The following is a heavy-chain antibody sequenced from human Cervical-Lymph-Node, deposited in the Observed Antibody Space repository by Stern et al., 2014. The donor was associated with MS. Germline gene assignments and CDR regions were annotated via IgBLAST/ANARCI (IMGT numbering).Heavy chain of an antibody. D-gene: IGHD1-7*01. CDR3: ARAVRYQLLSEY. Sequence: VQLVESGAEVKSPGASVKVSCRASGYTFSNYDITWVRQAPGQGPEWMGWMNPNSGNTGYAQQFRGRVTMTSDTSTTTAYMELSGLRSEDTAVYYCARAVRYQLLSEYWGQGTLVTVSS. J-gene: IGHJ4*02. CDR1: GYTFSNYD. CDR2: MNPNSGNT. V-gene: IGHV1-8*02.